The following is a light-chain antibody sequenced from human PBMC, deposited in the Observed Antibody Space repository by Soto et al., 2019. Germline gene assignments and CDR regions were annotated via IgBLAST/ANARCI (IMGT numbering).Light chain of an antibody. CDR2: GAS. CDR3: RQYNKWPLT. V-gene: IGKV3-15*01. J-gene: IGKJ5*01. Sequence: PGTPFPLSRERATLSCRASQSVSSYLAWYQQKPGQPPRLLIYGASTRATGIPARFSGSGSGTEFTLTISSLQSEDFAVYYCRQYNKWPLTFGQGTRLEI. CDR1: QSVSSY.